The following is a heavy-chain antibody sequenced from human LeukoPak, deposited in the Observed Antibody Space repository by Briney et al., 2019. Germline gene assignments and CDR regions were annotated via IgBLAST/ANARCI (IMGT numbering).Heavy chain of an antibody. CDR3: ARVALEYRYGHFVY. CDR1: AGSISRYY. D-gene: IGHD5-18*01. J-gene: IGHJ4*02. V-gene: IGHV4-59*08. Sequence: KASETLSLTCTVSAGSISRYYWSWVRQPPGKGLEWIGYIYSTGSTNYNPSLRSRVTISVDTSKKQFYLRLSSVTAADTALYYCARVALEYRYGHFVYLGQGTLVTVSS. CDR2: IYSTGST.